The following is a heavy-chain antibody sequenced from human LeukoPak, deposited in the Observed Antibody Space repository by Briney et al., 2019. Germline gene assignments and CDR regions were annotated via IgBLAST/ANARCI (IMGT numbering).Heavy chain of an antibody. CDR3: AKSNGYGLIDI. Sequence: TSETLSLTCAVYGGSFSGYYWSWIRQPPGKGLEWIGEINHSGSTNYNPSLKSRVTISVDTSKNQFSLKLNSVTAADTAVYYCAKSNGYGLIDIWGQGTMVTVSS. D-gene: IGHD3-10*01. J-gene: IGHJ3*02. CDR2: INHSGST. V-gene: IGHV4-34*01. CDR1: GGSFSGYY.